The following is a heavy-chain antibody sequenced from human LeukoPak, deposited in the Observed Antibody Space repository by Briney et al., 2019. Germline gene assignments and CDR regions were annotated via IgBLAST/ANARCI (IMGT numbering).Heavy chain of an antibody. Sequence: SETLSLTCAVYGGSFSGYYWSWIRQPPGKGLEWIGEINHSGSTYYNPSLESRVTISVDTSKNQFSLKLSSVTAADTAVYYCARVTVLAVAGNYYYYYMDVWGKGTTVTVSS. J-gene: IGHJ6*03. D-gene: IGHD6-19*01. V-gene: IGHV4-34*01. CDR3: ARVTVLAVAGNYYYYYMDV. CDR2: INHSGST. CDR1: GGSFSGYY.